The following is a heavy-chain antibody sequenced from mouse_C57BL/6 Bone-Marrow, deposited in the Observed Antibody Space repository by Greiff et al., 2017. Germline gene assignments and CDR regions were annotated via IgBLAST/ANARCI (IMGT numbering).Heavy chain of an antibody. V-gene: IGHV1-53*01. CDR3: ARPVYYYGGSYWDFDV. Sequence: VQLQQPGTELVKPGASVKLSCKASGYTFTSYWMHWVKQRPGQGLEWIGNINPSNGGTNYNEKFKSKATLTVDKSSSTAYMQLRGLTSEGSAVYYCARPVYYYGGSYWDFDVWGTGTTVTVSS. CDR2: INPSNGGT. D-gene: IGHD1-1*01. J-gene: IGHJ1*03. CDR1: GYTFTSYW.